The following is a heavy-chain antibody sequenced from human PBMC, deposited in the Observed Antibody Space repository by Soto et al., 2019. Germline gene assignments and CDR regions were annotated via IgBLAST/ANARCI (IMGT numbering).Heavy chain of an antibody. Sequence: GGSLRLSCAASGFTFSDYYMSWIRQAPGKGLEWVSYISSSSSYTNYADSVKGRFIISRDDSKNTLYVQMNSLRAEHTGVYYCAKDRGFVPSPYFEFWGQRTVVIVS. V-gene: IGHV3-11*05. CDR1: GFTFSDYY. CDR2: ISSSSSYT. CDR3: AKDRGFVPSPYFEF. D-gene: IGHD1-26*01. J-gene: IGHJ4*02.